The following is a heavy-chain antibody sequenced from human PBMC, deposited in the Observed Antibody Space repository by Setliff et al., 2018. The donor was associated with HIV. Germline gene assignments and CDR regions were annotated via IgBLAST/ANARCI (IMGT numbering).Heavy chain of an antibody. Sequence: SGPTLVNPPLPETLTLTCTVSGFSLSNARMGVSWIRQPPGKALEWLAHIFSNDEKSYSTSLKSRLTISKDTSKSQVVLTMTNMDPVDTATYYCARGTFFGVVIGNYYMDVWGKGTTVTVSS. V-gene: IGHV2-26*01. CDR1: GFSLSNARMG. J-gene: IGHJ6*03. CDR2: IFSNDEK. CDR3: ARGTFFGVVIGNYYMDV. D-gene: IGHD3-3*01.